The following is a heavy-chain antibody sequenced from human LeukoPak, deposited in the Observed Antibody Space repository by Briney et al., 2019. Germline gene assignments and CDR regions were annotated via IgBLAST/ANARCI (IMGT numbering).Heavy chain of an antibody. J-gene: IGHJ4*02. V-gene: IGHV3-7*01. CDR1: GFTFGAYW. CDR3: ARDTPGEESH. D-gene: IGHD2-2*01. CDR2: IKQDGSEK. Sequence: GGSLRLSCSASGFTFGAYWMSWVRQAPGKGLEWVANIKQDGSEKYYVDSVKGRFTISRDNAKNSLYLQMNSLRGEDTAVYYCARDTPGEESHWGQGTLVTVSS.